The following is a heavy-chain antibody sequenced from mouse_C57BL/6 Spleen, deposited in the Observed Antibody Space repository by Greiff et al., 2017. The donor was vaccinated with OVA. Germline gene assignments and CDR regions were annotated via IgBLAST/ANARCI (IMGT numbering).Heavy chain of an antibody. D-gene: IGHD1-1*01. J-gene: IGHJ4*01. V-gene: IGHV1-69*01. CDR3: ARALHYYGSRYYAMDY. CDR2: IDPSDSYT. CDR1: GYTFTSYW. Sequence: QVQLQQPGAELVMPGASVKLSCKASGYTFTSYWMHWVKQRPGQGLEWIGEIDPSDSYTNYNQKFKGKSTLTVDKSSSTAYMQLSSLTSEDSAVYYCARALHYYGSRYYAMDYWGQGTSVTVSS.